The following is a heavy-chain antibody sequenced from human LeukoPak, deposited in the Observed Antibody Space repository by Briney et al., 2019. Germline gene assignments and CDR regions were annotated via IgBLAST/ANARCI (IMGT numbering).Heavy chain of an antibody. CDR2: ISSSSNTI. D-gene: IGHD6-19*01. CDR1: GFTFSGYI. J-gene: IGHJ4*02. CDR3: AGDQWLDY. Sequence: GGSLRLSCAASGFTFSGYIMNWVRQAPGKGLEWVSFISSSSNTIYYADSVKGRFTVSRDNAKNSLYLQMNSLRAEDTAVYHCAGDQWLDYWGQGTLVTVSS. V-gene: IGHV3-48*01.